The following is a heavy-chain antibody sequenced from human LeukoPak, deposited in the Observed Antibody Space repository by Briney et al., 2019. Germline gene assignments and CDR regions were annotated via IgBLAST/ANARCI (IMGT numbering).Heavy chain of an antibody. Sequence: GGSLRLSCAASGFTVSSNYMSWVRQAPGKGLEWVSSISSTSNYIYYADSVKGRFTISRDNAKNSLYLQMNSLRADDTAVYFCAREGYSTACDYWGQGTLVTVSS. CDR3: AREGYSTACDY. J-gene: IGHJ4*02. D-gene: IGHD4-11*01. V-gene: IGHV3-21*01. CDR2: ISSTSNYI. CDR1: GFTVSSNY.